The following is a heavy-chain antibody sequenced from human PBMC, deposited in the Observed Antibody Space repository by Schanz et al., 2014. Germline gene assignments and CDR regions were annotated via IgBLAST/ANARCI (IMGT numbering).Heavy chain of an antibody. D-gene: IGHD6-13*01. J-gene: IGHJ4*02. CDR1: GGTFNSYT. CDR2: IIPILGIA. V-gene: IGHV1-69*02. CDR3: ASSGAGYSSSWDFDY. Sequence: QVQLVQSGAEVKKPGSSMKVSCKASGGTFNSYTINWVRQAPGQGLEWMGRIIPILGIANYAQKFQDKVTITADKSTFTAYMDVSSLRSEDTAVYYCASSGAGYSSSWDFDYWGQGTLVTVSS.